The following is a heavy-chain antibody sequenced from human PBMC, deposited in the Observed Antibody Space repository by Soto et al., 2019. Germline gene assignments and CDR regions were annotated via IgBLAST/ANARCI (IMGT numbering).Heavy chain of an antibody. D-gene: IGHD4-17*01. CDR1: GFTFSSYA. J-gene: IGHJ4*02. V-gene: IGHV3-23*01. Sequence: GGSLRLSCTASGFTFSSYAMNWVRQAPGQGLVWVSGVSGTGGSAYYADPVKGRFTISRDKSTNILYLHMNSLRAEDTAVYYCARGSVYSDYDLESWGQGSLVTVSS. CDR2: VSGTGGSA. CDR3: ARGSVYSDYDLES.